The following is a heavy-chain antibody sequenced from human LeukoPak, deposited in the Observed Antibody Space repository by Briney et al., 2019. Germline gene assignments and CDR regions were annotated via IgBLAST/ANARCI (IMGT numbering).Heavy chain of an antibody. CDR3: ATGRDFDL. CDR1: GFTFSNAG. CDR2: IKSKPDGETT. Sequence: GGSLRLSCAGSGFTFSNAGMNWVRQAPGKGQEWVGRIKSKPDGETTDYAAPVKGRFTISRDDSTNMVYVQLNSLKTEDTAVYYCATGRDFDLWGRGTLGTVSS. V-gene: IGHV3-15*01. J-gene: IGHJ2*01.